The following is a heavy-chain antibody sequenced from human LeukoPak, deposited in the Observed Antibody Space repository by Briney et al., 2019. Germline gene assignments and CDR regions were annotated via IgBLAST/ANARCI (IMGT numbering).Heavy chain of an antibody. CDR3: ARDMLDSSGYYPFDY. D-gene: IGHD3-22*01. Sequence: SVKVSCKASGGTFSSYAISWVRQAPGQGLEWMGRIIPIFGTANYAQKFQGRATITTDESTSTAYMELSSLRSEDTAVYYCARDMLDSSGYYPFDYWGQGTLVTVSS. J-gene: IGHJ4*02. V-gene: IGHV1-69*05. CDR1: GGTFSSYA. CDR2: IIPIFGTA.